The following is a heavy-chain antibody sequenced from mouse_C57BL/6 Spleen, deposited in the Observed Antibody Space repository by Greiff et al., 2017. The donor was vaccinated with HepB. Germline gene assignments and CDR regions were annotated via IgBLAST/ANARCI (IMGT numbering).Heavy chain of an antibody. CDR2: IYPGDGDT. CDR1: GYAFSSYW. Sequence: QVQLQQSGAELVKPGASVKISCKASGYAFSSYWMNWVKQRPGKGLEWIGQIYPGDGDTNYNGKFKGKATLTADKSSSTAYMQLSSLTSEDSAVYFCAYTVVATRYFDVWGTGTTVTVSS. J-gene: IGHJ1*03. CDR3: AYTVVATRYFDV. D-gene: IGHD1-1*01. V-gene: IGHV1-80*01.